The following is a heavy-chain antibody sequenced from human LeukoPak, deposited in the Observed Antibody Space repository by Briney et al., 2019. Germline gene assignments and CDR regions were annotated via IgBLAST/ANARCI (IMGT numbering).Heavy chain of an antibody. V-gene: IGHV3-30*03. Sequence: PGGSLRLSCAASGFTFSSYGMHWVRQAPGKGLEWVAVISYDGSNKYYADSVKGRFTISRDNSKNTLYLQMNSLRAEDTAVYYCASRGYCSGGSCYGYYFDYWGQGTLVTVSS. CDR1: GFTFSSYG. J-gene: IGHJ4*02. CDR3: ASRGYCSGGSCYGYYFDY. CDR2: ISYDGSNK. D-gene: IGHD2-15*01.